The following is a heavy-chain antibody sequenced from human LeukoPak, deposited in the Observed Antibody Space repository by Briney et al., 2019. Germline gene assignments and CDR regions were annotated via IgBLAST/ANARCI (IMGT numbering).Heavy chain of an antibody. Sequence: GGSLKISCKGSGYSFTSYWIGWVRQMPGKGLEWMGIIYPGDSDTRYSPSFQGQVTISADKSISTAYLQWSSLKASDTAMYYCARQIPLYSSPSDGGYWGQGTLVTVSS. CDR3: ARQIPLYSSPSDGGY. D-gene: IGHD6-6*01. V-gene: IGHV5-51*01. CDR1: GYSFTSYW. J-gene: IGHJ4*02. CDR2: IYPGDSDT.